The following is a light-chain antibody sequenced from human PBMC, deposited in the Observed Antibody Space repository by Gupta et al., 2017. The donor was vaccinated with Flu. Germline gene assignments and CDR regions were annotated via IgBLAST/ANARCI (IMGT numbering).Light chain of an antibody. CDR2: DVS. CDR1: SSDVGGYNY. Sequence: VTISCTGTSSDVGGYNYVSWYQQHPGKAPKVMIYDVSKRPSGVPDRFSGSKSGNTASLTISGLQAEDEADYYCCSYAGSYTWVFGGGTKLTVL. CDR3: CSYAGSYTWV. V-gene: IGLV2-11*03. J-gene: IGLJ3*02.